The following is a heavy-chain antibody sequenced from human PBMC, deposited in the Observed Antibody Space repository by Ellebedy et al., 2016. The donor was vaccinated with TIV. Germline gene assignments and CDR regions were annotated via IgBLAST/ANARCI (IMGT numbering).Heavy chain of an antibody. D-gene: IGHD3-10*01. Sequence: ASVKVSXXASGYTFTSYGISWVRQAPGQGLEWMGWISAYNGNTNYAQKFQGRVTMTRDTSITTAYMDLSRLRSDDTAIYYCARTVVRGIRNFDSWGQGTLVTVSS. CDR1: GYTFTSYG. J-gene: IGHJ4*02. V-gene: IGHV1-18*04. CDR2: ISAYNGNT. CDR3: ARTVVRGIRNFDS.